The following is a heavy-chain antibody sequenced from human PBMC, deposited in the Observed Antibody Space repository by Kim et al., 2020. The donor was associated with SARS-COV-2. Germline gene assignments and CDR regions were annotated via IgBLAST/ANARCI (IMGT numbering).Heavy chain of an antibody. CDR2: LKSDGSGT. V-gene: IGHV3-74*01. J-gene: IGHJ4*02. CDR1: GYTFGNYW. Sequence: GGSLRLSCAASGYTFGNYWMHWVRQAPGKGLLWVSRLKSDGSGTIYADSVEGRFTISRDNVRNTLYLQMNSLRGEDTAVYYCVRESPSGNFTYWGQGTLV. D-gene: IGHD6-13*01. CDR3: VRESPSGNFTY.